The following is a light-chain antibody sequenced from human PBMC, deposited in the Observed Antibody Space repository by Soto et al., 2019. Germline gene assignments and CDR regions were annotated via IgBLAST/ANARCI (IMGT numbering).Light chain of an antibody. Sequence: EIVLTQSPATLSLSPGERGTLSCRASQSVSSDLAWYQQRPGQAPRLLIHDASNRATGIPARFSGSGSGTASTPTMSSLEPEYLEVFYGAQRRNCPTPFGMGTQREIK. J-gene: IGKJ5*01. CDR1: QSVSSD. CDR3: AQRRNCPTP. V-gene: IGKV3-11*01. CDR2: DAS.